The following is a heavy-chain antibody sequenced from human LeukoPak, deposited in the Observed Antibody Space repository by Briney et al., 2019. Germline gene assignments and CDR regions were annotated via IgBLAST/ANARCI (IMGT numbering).Heavy chain of an antibody. J-gene: IGHJ6*02. D-gene: IGHD2-2*01. Sequence: GESLKISCKGSGYSFTNYWIGWVRQMPGKGLEWMGIIYPGDSDTTYSPSFQGQVTISADKSISTAYLQWSSLKASDTAMYYCARRDGYCSSTSCYADYYYGMDVWGQGTRSPSP. CDR1: GYSFTNYW. V-gene: IGHV5-51*01. CDR2: IYPGDSDT. CDR3: ARRDGYCSSTSCYADYYYGMDV.